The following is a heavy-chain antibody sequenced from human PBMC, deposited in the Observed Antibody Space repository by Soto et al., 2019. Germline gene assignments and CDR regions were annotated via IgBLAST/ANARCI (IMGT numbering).Heavy chain of an antibody. CDR1: GGTFSSYA. Sequence: SSVKVSCKASGGTFSSYAISWVRQAPGQGLEWMGGIIPIFGTANYAQKFQGRVTITADESTSTAYMELSSLRSEDTAVYYCARGEPRYYDSSGYYYDYWGQGTLVTVSS. CDR3: ARGEPRYYDSSGYYYDY. CDR2: IIPIFGTA. V-gene: IGHV1-69*13. J-gene: IGHJ4*02. D-gene: IGHD3-22*01.